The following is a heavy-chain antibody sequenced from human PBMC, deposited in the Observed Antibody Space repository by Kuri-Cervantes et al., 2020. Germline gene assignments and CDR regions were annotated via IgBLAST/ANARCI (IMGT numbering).Heavy chain of an antibody. V-gene: IGHV3-15*01. CDR1: GFTFSSYW. Sequence: GESLKISCAASGFTFSSYWMSWVRQAPGKGLEWVGRIKSKSDGGTIDYAAPVKGRFSISRDDSKKTLFLQMNSLKTEDTADYYCTTVPYYYHSYMDVWGKGTTVTVSS. CDR2: IKSKSDGGTI. D-gene: IGHD3-10*01. CDR3: TTVPYYYHSYMDV. J-gene: IGHJ6*03.